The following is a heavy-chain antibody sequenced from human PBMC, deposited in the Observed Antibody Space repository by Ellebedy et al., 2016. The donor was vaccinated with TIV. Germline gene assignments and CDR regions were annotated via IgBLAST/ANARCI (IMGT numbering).Heavy chain of an antibody. V-gene: IGHV4-59*08. CDR1: GGSITSYY. CDR2: IYYSGTT. CDR3: ARRRVVGAAPNGFDI. D-gene: IGHD2-15*01. Sequence: MPSETLSLTCTLSGGSITSYYWNWIRQPPGKGLEWIGYIYYSGTTNYNPSLKSRVTFSVDTSRNQFSLRMISVTAADTAIYFCARRRVVGAAPNGFDIWGQGTMVTVSS. J-gene: IGHJ3*02.